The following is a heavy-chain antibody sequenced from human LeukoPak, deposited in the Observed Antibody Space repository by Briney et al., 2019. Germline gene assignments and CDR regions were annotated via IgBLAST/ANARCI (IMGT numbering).Heavy chain of an antibody. V-gene: IGHV1-8*01. Sequence: GASVKVSCKASGYTFTSYDINWVRQATGQGLEWMGWMNPNSGNTGYAQKFQGRVTMTRNTSISTAYMELSSLRSEDTAVYYCARGPSTMVRGVRKRDWFDPWGQGTLVTVSS. CDR1: GYTFTSYD. CDR3: ARGPSTMVRGVRKRDWFDP. J-gene: IGHJ5*02. CDR2: MNPNSGNT. D-gene: IGHD3-10*01.